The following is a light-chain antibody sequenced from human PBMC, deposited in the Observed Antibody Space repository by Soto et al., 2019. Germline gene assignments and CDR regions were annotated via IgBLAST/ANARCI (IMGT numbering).Light chain of an antibody. CDR3: SSYTSSSLEV. CDR1: SSDVGNYNY. CDR2: EVT. J-gene: IGLJ2*01. Sequence: QSVLTQPASVSGSSGQSITISCTGTSSDVGNYNYVSWYQQHPGKAPKLIIYEVTNRPSGVSNRFSGSKSGNTASLTISGLQAEDEADYYCSSYTSSSLEVFGGGTKLTVL. V-gene: IGLV2-14*01.